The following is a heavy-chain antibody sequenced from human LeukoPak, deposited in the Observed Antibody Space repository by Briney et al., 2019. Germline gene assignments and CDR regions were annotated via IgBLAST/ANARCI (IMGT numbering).Heavy chain of an antibody. D-gene: IGHD7-27*01. Sequence: SVTLSLTCTVSGGSISSGGYYWSWIRQHPGTGLEWIAYIYYNGGTYYNPSLKSRVTISIDTSKNQFSLKLSSVTAADTAVYFCARATSPGYYFDYWGQGTLVTVSS. CDR2: IYYNGGT. CDR3: ARATSPGYYFDY. V-gene: IGHV4-31*03. CDR1: GGSISSGGYY. J-gene: IGHJ4*02.